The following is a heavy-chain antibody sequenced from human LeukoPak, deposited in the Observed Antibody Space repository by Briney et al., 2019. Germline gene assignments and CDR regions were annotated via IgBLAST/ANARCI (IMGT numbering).Heavy chain of an antibody. D-gene: IGHD3-22*01. J-gene: IGHJ4*02. V-gene: IGHV1-69*13. CDR3: ARFSSGYYPIERDY. CDR2: IIPIFGTA. Sequence: SVKVSCKASGGTFSSYAISWVRQAPGQGLEWMGGIIPIFGTANYAQKFQGRVTITADESTSTAYMELSSLRSEDTAVYYRARFSSGYYPIERDYWGQGTLVTVSS. CDR1: GGTFSSYA.